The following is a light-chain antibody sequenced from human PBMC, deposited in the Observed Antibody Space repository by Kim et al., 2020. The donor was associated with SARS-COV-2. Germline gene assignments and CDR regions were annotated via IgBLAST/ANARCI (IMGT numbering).Light chain of an antibody. J-gene: IGKJ3*01. CDR1: QNINSH. V-gene: IGKV1-39*01. CDR3: QQTYISPFT. CDR2: AAS. Sequence: DIQMTQSPSSLSASVGDRVTITCRTSQNINSHLNWYHQKPGRAPKPLIYAASTLQGGVPSRFSGGGSETDFTLTISSLQPEDFATYFCQQTYISPFTFGPGTKVDIK.